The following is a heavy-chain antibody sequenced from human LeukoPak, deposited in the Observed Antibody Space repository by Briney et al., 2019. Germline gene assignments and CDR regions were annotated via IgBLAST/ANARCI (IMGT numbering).Heavy chain of an antibody. CDR1: GFTFSSYE. D-gene: IGHD3-22*01. Sequence: GGSLRLSCAASGFTFSSYEMNWVRQAPGKGLEWVSYISNSGRTIFYADSVKGRFTVSRDNAKNSLYLQMNSLRVEDMGVYYCARETRGHYYDSSGPDHWGQGTLVTVSS. V-gene: IGHV3-48*03. CDR3: ARETRGHYYDSSGPDH. J-gene: IGHJ5*02. CDR2: ISNSGRTI.